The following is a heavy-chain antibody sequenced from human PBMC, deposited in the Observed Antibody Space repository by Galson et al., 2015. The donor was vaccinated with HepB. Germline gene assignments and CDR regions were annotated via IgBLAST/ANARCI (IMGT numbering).Heavy chain of an antibody. CDR2: ISWNSGNI. J-gene: IGHJ6*02. D-gene: IGHD3-3*01. V-gene: IGHV3-9*01. CDR1: GFTFDDYA. CDR3: VRDRLLEWPYGMDV. Sequence: SLRLSCAASGFTFDDYATHWVRQAPGKGLEWVSSISWNSGNIGYADSVKGRFTISRDNAKNSLYLQMNSLRAEDTALYYCVRDRLLEWPYGMDVWGQGTTVTVSS.